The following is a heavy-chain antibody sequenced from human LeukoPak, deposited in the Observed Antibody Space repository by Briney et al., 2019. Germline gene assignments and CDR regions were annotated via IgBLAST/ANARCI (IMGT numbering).Heavy chain of an antibody. V-gene: IGHV3-48*03. Sequence: GGSLRLSCAASGLTFSNYEMNWVRQAPGKGLEWVSYISSSGSTIYYPDSVKGRFTISRDNAKNSLYLQMNSLRAEDTAVYYCAREFDYYGSRSYRRFDYWGQGTLVTVSS. CDR1: GLTFSNYE. CDR2: ISSSGSTI. J-gene: IGHJ4*02. CDR3: AREFDYYGSRSYRRFDY. D-gene: IGHD3-10*01.